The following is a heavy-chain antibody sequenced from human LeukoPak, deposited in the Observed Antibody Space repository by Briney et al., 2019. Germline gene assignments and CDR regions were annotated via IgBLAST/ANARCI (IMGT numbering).Heavy chain of an antibody. Sequence: SETLSLTCTVSGGSISSSSYYWGWIRQPPGKGLEWIGSIYYSGSTYYNPSLKSRVTISVDTSKNQFSLKLSSVTAADTAVYYYARIGSIYSSGTFADYWGQGTLVTVSS. CDR1: GGSISSSSYY. V-gene: IGHV4-39*01. CDR2: IYYSGST. CDR3: ARIGSIYSSGTFADY. J-gene: IGHJ4*02. D-gene: IGHD5-18*01.